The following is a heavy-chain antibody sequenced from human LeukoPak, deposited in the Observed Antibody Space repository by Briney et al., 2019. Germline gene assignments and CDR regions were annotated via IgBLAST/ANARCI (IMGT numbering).Heavy chain of an antibody. CDR2: ISSSGSTI. V-gene: IGHV3-11*04. CDR1: GFTFSDYY. J-gene: IGHJ3*02. D-gene: IGHD3-22*01. CDR3: ARDRGYVSSGCAFDI. Sequence: GGSLRLSCAPSGFTFSDYYMSWIRQAPGKGLEWVSYISSSGSTIYYADSLKGRFTISSDNAKNSLYLQMNSLRAEDTAGYYCARDRGYVSSGCAFDIWGQGTMVTVSS.